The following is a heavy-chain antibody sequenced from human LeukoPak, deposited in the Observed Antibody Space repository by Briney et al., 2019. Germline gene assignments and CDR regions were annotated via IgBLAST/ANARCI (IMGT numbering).Heavy chain of an antibody. Sequence: GGSLRLSCAASGFTFSNYWMTWVRQAPGKGLERVANIKLDVSETYYVDSVRGRFTISRDNTKSSLYLQMDSLRAEDTAVYYCARKGNAFDFWGQGTMVTVSS. D-gene: IGHD3-10*01. CDR2: IKLDVSET. CDR1: GFTFSNYW. J-gene: IGHJ3*01. CDR3: ARKGNAFDF. V-gene: IGHV3-7*01.